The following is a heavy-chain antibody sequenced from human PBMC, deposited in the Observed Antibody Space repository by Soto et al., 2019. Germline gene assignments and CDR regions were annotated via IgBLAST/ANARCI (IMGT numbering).Heavy chain of an antibody. Sequence: PGGSLRLSCAASGFTFSSYATNWVRQAPGKGLEWVSHISGSSIYIHYADSVRGRFTISRDNAKNSVYLQMDSLRVEDTAVYYCAREGALKPFSSWGQGALVTVSS. V-gene: IGHV3-21*01. CDR2: ISGSSIYI. CDR3: AREGALKPFSS. CDR1: GFTFSSYA. J-gene: IGHJ5*02.